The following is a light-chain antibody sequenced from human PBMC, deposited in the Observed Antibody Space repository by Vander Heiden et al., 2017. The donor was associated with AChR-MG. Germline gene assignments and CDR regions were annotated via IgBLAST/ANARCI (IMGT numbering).Light chain of an antibody. CDR1: QSLLHSNGYNY. Sequence: DIVMTQSPLSLPVTPGEPASISCRSSQSLLHSNGYNYLDWYLQKPGQAPQLLIYLGSNRAGGVPYRFSGSGSGTEFTLKISRVEAEDVGVYYCMEALQTPRTFGQGTKVEVK. V-gene: IGKV2-28*01. CDR2: LGS. CDR3: MEALQTPRT. J-gene: IGKJ1*01.